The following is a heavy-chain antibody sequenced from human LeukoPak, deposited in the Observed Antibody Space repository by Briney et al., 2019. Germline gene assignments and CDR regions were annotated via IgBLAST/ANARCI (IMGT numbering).Heavy chain of an antibody. CDR1: GFTFSSYE. Sequence: PGGSLRLSCAASGFTFSSYEMNWVRQAPGKGLEWVSFIGTSGSYIYYGDSVKGRVTISRDNAKNSLYLQMNGLRAEDTAVYYCARGRSITLLRGVAMSDGFDVWGQGAMVTVSS. V-gene: IGHV3-21*01. D-gene: IGHD3-10*01. J-gene: IGHJ3*01. CDR2: IGTSGSYI. CDR3: ARGRSITLLRGVAMSDGFDV.